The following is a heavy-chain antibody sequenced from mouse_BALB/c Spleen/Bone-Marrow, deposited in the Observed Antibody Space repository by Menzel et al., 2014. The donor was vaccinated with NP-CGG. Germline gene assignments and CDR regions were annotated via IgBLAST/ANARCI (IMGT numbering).Heavy chain of an antibody. CDR2: IYPGDGDA. CDR3: VRGAHP. Sequence: QVQLQQSGPELVKPGASVKISCKASGYVFSTSWMNWVKQRPGQGLEWIGRIYPGDGDANYNGNFKGKATLTADKSSSTAYMQLNSLTSVDSAVYFCVRGAHPWGQGTLVTASA. J-gene: IGHJ3*01. CDR1: GYVFSTSW. V-gene: IGHV1-82*01.